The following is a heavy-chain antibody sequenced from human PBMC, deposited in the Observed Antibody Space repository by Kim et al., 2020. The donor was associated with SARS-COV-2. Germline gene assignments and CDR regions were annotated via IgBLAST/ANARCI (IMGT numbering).Heavy chain of an antibody. CDR2: IWYDGSNK. J-gene: IGHJ5*02. D-gene: IGHD3-10*01. Sequence: GGSLRLSCAASGFTFSSYGMHWVRQAPGKGLEWVAVIWYDGSNKYYADSVKGRFTISRDNSKNTLYLQMNSLRAEDTAVYYCARDRGSGGSGSPERWFDPWGQGTLVTVSS. V-gene: IGHV3-33*01. CDR1: GFTFSSYG. CDR3: ARDRGSGGSGSPERWFDP.